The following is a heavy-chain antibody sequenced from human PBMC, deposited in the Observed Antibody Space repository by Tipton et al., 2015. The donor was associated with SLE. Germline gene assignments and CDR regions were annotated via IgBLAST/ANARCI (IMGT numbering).Heavy chain of an antibody. Sequence: TLSLTCAVYGGSFSGYYWSWIRQPPGKRLEWIGEINHSGSTNYNPSLKSRVTISVDTSKNQFSLKLSSVTAADTAVYYCATGYYYGSGSHLGYWGQGTLVTVSS. CDR1: GGSFSGYY. CDR3: ATGYYYGSGSHLGY. CDR2: INHSGST. V-gene: IGHV4-34*01. J-gene: IGHJ4*02. D-gene: IGHD3-10*01.